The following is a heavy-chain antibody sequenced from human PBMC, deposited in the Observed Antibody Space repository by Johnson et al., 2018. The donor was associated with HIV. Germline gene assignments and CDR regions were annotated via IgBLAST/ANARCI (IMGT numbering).Heavy chain of an antibody. Sequence: VQLVESGGGLAKPAWSPRLSCAASQFTLSRDNMNCVRQAPGKGLEWVSVIYSGGKTYYADSVKGRFTISRDNSKNTLYLQMNSLKAEDTAVYYCAKEIALTGERSDAFDIWGQGTMVTVSS. J-gene: IGHJ3*02. CDR3: AKEIALTGERSDAFDI. CDR2: IYSGGKT. D-gene: IGHD7-27*01. CDR1: QFTLSRDN. V-gene: IGHV3-66*01.